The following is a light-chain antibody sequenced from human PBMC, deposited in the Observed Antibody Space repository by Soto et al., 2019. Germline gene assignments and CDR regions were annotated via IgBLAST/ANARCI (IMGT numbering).Light chain of an antibody. CDR3: QQYGSSQYT. V-gene: IGKV3-20*01. CDR1: QSVNNNY. CDR2: GAS. J-gene: IGKJ2*01. Sequence: EIVLTQSPGTLSLSPGERATLSCRASQSVNNNYLAWYQQKPGQAPRLLIYGASSRATGIPDRSSGSGSGTDFTLTISRLEPEDFAVYYCQQYGSSQYTFGQGTKLEIK.